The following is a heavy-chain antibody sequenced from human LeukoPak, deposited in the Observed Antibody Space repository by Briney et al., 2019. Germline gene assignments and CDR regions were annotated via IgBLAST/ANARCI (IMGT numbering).Heavy chain of an antibody. V-gene: IGHV1-2*02. J-gene: IGHJ4*02. CDR3: ATYSGSYSSDFDY. CDR2: INPNSGGT. Sequence: GASVKVSFKASGYTFIGYYMHWVRQAPGQGLEWMGWINPNSGGTNYAQKFQGRVTMTRDTSISTAYMELSRLRSDDTAVYYCATYSGSYSSDFDYWGQGTLVTVSS. CDR1: GYTFIGYY. D-gene: IGHD1-26*01.